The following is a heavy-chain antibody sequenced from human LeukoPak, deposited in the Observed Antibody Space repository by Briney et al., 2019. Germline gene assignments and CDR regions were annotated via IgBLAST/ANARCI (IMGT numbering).Heavy chain of an antibody. CDR1: GGTFSSFA. J-gene: IGHJ4*02. D-gene: IGHD3-16*01. Sequence: SVTVSRQASGGTFSSFAFNWVRQAPGQGLEWMGGVIFLFSTTNYAQNFQGRLTITADDSTSTVYMELGSLRSDDTAVYYCARVPLDYYEKTGDFWGQGTLVTISS. V-gene: IGHV1-69*01. CDR3: ARVPLDYYEKTGDF. CDR2: VIFLFSTT.